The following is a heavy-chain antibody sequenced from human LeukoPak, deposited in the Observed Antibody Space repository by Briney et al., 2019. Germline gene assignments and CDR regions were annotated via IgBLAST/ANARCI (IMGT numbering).Heavy chain of an antibody. CDR3: ARAGYSSGWYRY. D-gene: IGHD6-19*01. CDR2: IYYSGST. V-gene: IGHV4-59*08. J-gene: IGHJ4*02. Sequence: SETLPLTCTVSGGSISSYYWSWIRQPPGKGLEWIGYIYYSGSTNYNPSLKSRVTISVDTSKNQFSLKLSSVTAADTAVYYCARAGYSSGWYRYWGQGTLVTVSS. CDR1: GGSISSYY.